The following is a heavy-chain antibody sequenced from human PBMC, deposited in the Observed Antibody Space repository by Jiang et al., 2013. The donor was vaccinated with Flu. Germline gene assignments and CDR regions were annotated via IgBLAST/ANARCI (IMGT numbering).Heavy chain of an antibody. CDR1: GFTFRSCG. V-gene: IGHV3-33*01. CDR2: LWYDGTTE. Sequence: PGTSLRLSCAVSGFTFRSCGMHWVRQTPGKGLEWVAVLWYDGTTEYYADSVKGRFTISRDNSENTLYLQMNSLRAEDTAVYYCARDVGDPRSPRNDAFDMWGQGTM. CDR3: ARDVGDPRSPRNDAFDM. J-gene: IGHJ3*02. D-gene: IGHD3-16*01.